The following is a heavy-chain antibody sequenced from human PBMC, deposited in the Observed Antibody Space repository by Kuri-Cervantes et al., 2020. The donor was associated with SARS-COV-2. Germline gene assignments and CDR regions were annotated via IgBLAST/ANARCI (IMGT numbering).Heavy chain of an antibody. D-gene: IGHD5-18*01. CDR1: GFTFSSYS. J-gene: IGHJ3*02. Sequence: GGSLRLSCAASGFTFSSYSMNWVRQAPGKGLEWVSYISSSSSTIYYADSVKDRFTISRDNAKNSLYLQMNSLRAEDTAVYYCARGYSYGYAVLDAFDIWGQGTMVTVSS. CDR2: ISSSSSTI. V-gene: IGHV3-48*01. CDR3: ARGYSYGYAVLDAFDI.